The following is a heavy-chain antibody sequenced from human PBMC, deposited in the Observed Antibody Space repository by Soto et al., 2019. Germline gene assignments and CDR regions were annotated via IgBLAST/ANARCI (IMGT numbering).Heavy chain of an antibody. J-gene: IGHJ6*02. CDR2: ISGSGGST. D-gene: IGHD5-12*01. Sequence: GGSLRLSCAASGFTFSSYAMSWVRQAPGKGLEWVSAISGSGGSTYYADSVKGRFTISRDNSKNPLDLQMNSLRAEDKGVYYGAKDLKSNEKMATNYYYYYDMDVWGQGTTVTVSS. V-gene: IGHV3-23*01. CDR3: AKDLKSNEKMATNYYYYYDMDV. CDR1: GFTFSSYA.